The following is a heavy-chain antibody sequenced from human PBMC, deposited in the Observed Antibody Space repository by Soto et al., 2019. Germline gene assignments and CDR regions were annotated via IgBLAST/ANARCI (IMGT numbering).Heavy chain of an antibody. CDR1: GASISSGNYH. Sequence: SETLSLTCSVSGASISSGNYHWSWIRQPPGKGLEWIGYIYNSGSTNYNPSLKSRVTMSVDTSKNQFSLKLSSVTAADTAVYYCAREDTVNIFDSWGQGTLVTVSS. CDR2: IYNSGST. D-gene: IGHD5-18*01. V-gene: IGHV4-61*01. CDR3: AREDTVNIFDS. J-gene: IGHJ4*02.